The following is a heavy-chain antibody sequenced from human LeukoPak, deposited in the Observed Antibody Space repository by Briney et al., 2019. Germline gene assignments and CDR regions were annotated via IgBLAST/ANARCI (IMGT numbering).Heavy chain of an antibody. CDR1: GGSISSYY. V-gene: IGHV4-59*01. D-gene: IGHD5-12*01. CDR2: IYYSGST. CDR3: ARDGEGYSGYPTDAFDI. J-gene: IGHJ3*02. Sequence: SETLSLTCTVSGGSISSYYWSWFRQPPGKGLEWIGYIYYSGSTNYNPSLKSRVTISVDTSKNQLSLKLSSVTAADTAVYYCARDGEGYSGYPTDAFDIWGQGTMVTVSS.